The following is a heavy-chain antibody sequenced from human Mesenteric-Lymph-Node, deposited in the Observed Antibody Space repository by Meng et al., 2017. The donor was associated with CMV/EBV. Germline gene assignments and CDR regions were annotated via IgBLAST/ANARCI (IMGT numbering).Heavy chain of an antibody. CDR3: AKDVRDDFWSGSIPPGGGMDV. J-gene: IGHJ6*02. Sequence: GGSLRLSCAASGFTFSSYAMSWVRQAPGKGLEWVSVIYSGGSSTYYADSVKGRFTISRDNSKNTLYLQMNSLRAEDTAVYYCAKDVRDDFWSGSIPPGGGMDVWGQGTTVTVSS. CDR2: IYSGGSST. CDR1: GFTFSSYA. V-gene: IGHV3-23*03. D-gene: IGHD3-3*01.